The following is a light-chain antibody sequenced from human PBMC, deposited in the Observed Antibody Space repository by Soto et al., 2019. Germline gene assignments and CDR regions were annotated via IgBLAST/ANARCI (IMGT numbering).Light chain of an antibody. J-gene: IGLJ1*01. V-gene: IGLV2-23*01. CDR1: SSDVGNYNL. CDR2: EGT. CDR3: CSYAGRSTYV. Sequence: QSALTQPASVSGSPGQSITISCTGTSSDVGNYNLVSWFQQNPGKAPKLMIYEGTKRPSGVSNRFSGSKSGNTASLTISGLQAEDEADYYCCSYAGRSTYVFGTGTKVTVL.